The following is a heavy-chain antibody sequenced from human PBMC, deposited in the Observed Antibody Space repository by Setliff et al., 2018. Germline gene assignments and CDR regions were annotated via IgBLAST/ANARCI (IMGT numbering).Heavy chain of an antibody. CDR3: ARDRQYCSSPTCYSSYFYYYGMDV. CDR1: GGSFCDYY. J-gene: IGHJ6*02. V-gene: IGHV4-34*01. Sequence: SETLSLTCAVYGGSFCDYYWSWVRQPPGKGLEWIGEIYHSGSTNYNPSLKSRVTISVDTSKNQFSLKLSSVTAADTAVYYCARDRQYCSSPTCYSSYFYYYGMDVWGQGTTVTVS. CDR2: IYHSGST. D-gene: IGHD2-2*02.